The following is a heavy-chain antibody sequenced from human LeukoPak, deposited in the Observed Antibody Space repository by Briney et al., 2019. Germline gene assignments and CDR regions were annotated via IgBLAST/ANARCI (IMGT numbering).Heavy chain of an antibody. J-gene: IGHJ4*02. CDR1: GFTFSSYW. CDR2: ISSSGSDI. V-gene: IGHV3-21*05. Sequence: GGSPRLSCAASGFTFSSYWMSWVRQAPGKGLEWVSYISSSGSDIYYADSVKGRFTISRDNAKNSLYLHMNSLRAEDTAVYYCARDYGGSSPFDYWGQGTLVTVPS. CDR3: ARDYGGSSPFDY. D-gene: IGHD4-23*01.